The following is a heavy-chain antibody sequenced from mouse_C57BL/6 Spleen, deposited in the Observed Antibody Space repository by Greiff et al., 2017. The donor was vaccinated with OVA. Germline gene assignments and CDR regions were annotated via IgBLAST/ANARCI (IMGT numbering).Heavy chain of an antibody. CDR1: GYTFTSYW. CDR3: ARDYGRAYAMDY. V-gene: IGHV1-64*01. CDR2: IHPNSGST. J-gene: IGHJ4*01. D-gene: IGHD1-1*01. Sequence: QVQLQQPGAELVKPGASVKLSCKASGYTFTSYWMHWVKQRPGQGLEWIGMIHPNSGSTNYNEKFKSKATLTVDKSSSTAYMQLSSLTSEDSAVYYCARDYGRAYAMDYWGQGTSVTVSS.